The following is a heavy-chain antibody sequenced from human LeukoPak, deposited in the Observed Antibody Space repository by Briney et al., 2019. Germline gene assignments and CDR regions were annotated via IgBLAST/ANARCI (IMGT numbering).Heavy chain of an antibody. J-gene: IGHJ4*02. CDR1: GFTFSSFG. CDR2: IWYDGSND. Sequence: GRSLRLSCAASGFTFSSFGMYWVRQAPGKGLEWVAVIWYDGSNDDYADSVKGRFTISRDNSKNTLYLQMNSLRAEDTAVYYCAKDRYCSGGSCYSVPDYWGQGTLATVSS. V-gene: IGHV3-33*06. D-gene: IGHD2-15*01. CDR3: AKDRYCSGGSCYSVPDY.